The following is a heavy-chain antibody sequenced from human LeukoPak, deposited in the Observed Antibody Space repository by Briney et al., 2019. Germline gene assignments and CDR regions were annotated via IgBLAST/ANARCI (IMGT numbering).Heavy chain of an antibody. CDR1: VGTFSSYA. CDR3: ARGGYYDSSGYYRSRWFDP. Sequence: SVKVSCKASVGTFSSYAISWVRQAPGQGLEWMGRIIPILGIANYAQKFQGRVTITADKSTSTAYMELSSLRSEDAAVYYCARGGYYDSSGYYRSRWFDPWGQGTLVTVSS. D-gene: IGHD3-22*01. J-gene: IGHJ5*02. CDR2: IIPILGIA. V-gene: IGHV1-69*04.